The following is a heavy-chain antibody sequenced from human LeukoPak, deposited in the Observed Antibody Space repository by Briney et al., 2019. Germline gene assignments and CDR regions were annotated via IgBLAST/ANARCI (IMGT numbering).Heavy chain of an antibody. Sequence: NASETLSLTCTVSGGSISSSSAYWGWIRQPAGKGLEWIGRISPSGTTHYNPSLGSRVTMSVDTSKNYFSLRLSSVTAADTAVYYCARDFYASGFYFWFDPWGQGMLVTVSS. V-gene: IGHV4-61*02. J-gene: IGHJ5*02. CDR2: ISPSGTT. CDR3: ARDFYASGFYFWFDP. CDR1: GGSISSSSAY. D-gene: IGHD2/OR15-2a*01.